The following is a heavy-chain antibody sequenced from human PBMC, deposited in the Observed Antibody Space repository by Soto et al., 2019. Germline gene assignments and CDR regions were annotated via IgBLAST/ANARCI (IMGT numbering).Heavy chain of an antibody. Sequence: PSETLSLTCAVYGGSFSGYYWSWIRQPPGKGLEWIGEINHSGSTNYNPSLKSRVTISVDTSKNQFSLKLSSVTAADTAVYYCARGVGYCSGGSCYSSYAEYFQHWGQGTLVTVSS. V-gene: IGHV4-34*01. CDR3: ARGVGYCSGGSCYSSYAEYFQH. J-gene: IGHJ1*01. CDR1: GGSFSGYY. D-gene: IGHD2-15*01. CDR2: INHSGST.